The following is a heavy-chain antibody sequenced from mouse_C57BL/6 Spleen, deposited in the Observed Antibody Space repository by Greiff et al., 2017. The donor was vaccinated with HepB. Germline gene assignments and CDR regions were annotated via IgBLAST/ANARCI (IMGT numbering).Heavy chain of an antibody. D-gene: IGHD1-1*01. Sequence: EVKLMESGPGLVKPSQSLSLTCSVTGYSITSGYYWNWIRQFPGNKLEWMGYISYDGSNNYNPSLKNRISITRDTSKNQFFLKLNSVTTEDTATYYCARDYYYGSSYEGAMDYWGQGTSVTVSS. CDR2: ISYDGSN. CDR3: ARDYYYGSSYEGAMDY. CDR1: GYSITSGYY. V-gene: IGHV3-6*01. J-gene: IGHJ4*01.